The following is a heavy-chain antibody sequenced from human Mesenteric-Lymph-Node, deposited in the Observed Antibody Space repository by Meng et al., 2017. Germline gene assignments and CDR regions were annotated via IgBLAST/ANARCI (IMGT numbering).Heavy chain of an antibody. CDR1: GGTFSSYA. V-gene: IGHV1-69*06. J-gene: IGHJ3*02. CDR3: ARAANTMTSPNDAFDI. CDR2: IIPIFGTA. Sequence: SVKVSCKASGGTFSSYAISWVRQAPGQGLEWMGGIIPIFGTANYAQKFQGRVTITADKSTSTAYMELSSLRSEDTAVYYCARAANTMTSPNDAFDIWGQGTMVTVSS. D-gene: IGHD3-22*01.